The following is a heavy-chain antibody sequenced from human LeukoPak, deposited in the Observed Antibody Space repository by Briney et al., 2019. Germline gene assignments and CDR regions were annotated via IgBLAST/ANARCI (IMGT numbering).Heavy chain of an antibody. D-gene: IGHD3-16*02. Sequence: GGSLRLSCAASGFTVSSNYMSWVSQAPGKGLEWVSVIYSGGSTYYADSVKGRFTISRDNSKNTLYLQMNSLRAEDTAVYYCARDRRTGRLGELSLDPCFDYWGQGTLVTVSS. CDR3: ARDRRTGRLGELSLDPCFDY. V-gene: IGHV3-53*01. CDR2: IYSGGST. CDR1: GFTVSSNY. J-gene: IGHJ4*02.